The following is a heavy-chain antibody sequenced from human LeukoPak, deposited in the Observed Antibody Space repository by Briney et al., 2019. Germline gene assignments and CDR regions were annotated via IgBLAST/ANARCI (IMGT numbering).Heavy chain of an antibody. J-gene: IGHJ4*02. CDR2: ISGSADNT. V-gene: IGHV3-23*01. CDR3: AKQGFGC. Sequence: GGSLRLSCAASGFTFSSYWMSWVRQAPGEGLEWVSTISGSADNTNYAEAVKGRFTISRDNSKNTMYLQMNSLRAEDTAVYYCAKQGFGCWGQGTLVTVPS. CDR1: GFTFSSYW.